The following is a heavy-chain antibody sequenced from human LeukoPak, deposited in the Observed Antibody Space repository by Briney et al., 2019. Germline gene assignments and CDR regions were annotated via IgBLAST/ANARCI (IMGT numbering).Heavy chain of an antibody. V-gene: IGHV4-61*01. D-gene: IGHD3-22*01. CDR3: ARSDYDTSKFDL. CDR2: IYYSGST. CDR1: GGSFSSGSYY. Sequence: SETLSLTCTVSGGSFSSGSYYWSWIRQPPGKGLEWIGYIYYSGSTNYNPSLKSRVTISVDTSKNQFSLKLSSVTAADTAVYYCARSDYDTSKFDLWGRGTLVTVSS. J-gene: IGHJ2*01.